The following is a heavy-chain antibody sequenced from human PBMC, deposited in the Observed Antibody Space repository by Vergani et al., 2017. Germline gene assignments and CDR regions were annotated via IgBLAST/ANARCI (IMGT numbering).Heavy chain of an antibody. D-gene: IGHD3-9*01. CDR1: GFSIDNGYY. J-gene: IGHJ4*02. V-gene: IGHV4-38-2*01. CDR2: IYRTGRT. CDR3: ARRSGIVYVIFSGTQYFFDF. Sequence: QVQLQESGPGLVKPSETLSLTCAVSGFSIDNGYYWDWIRQPPGKGLEWIGSIYRTGRTHFNPSLKSRFTISVDTSNNHFSLRLNSLTAADTAVYYCARRSGIVYVIFSGTQYFFDFWGQGTLVTVSS.